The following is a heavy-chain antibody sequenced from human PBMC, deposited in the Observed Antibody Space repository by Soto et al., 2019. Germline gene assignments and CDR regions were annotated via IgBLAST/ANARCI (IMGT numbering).Heavy chain of an antibody. D-gene: IGHD2-15*01. Sequence: PGGPLRLSCAASGVTFTNYAMNWVRQTPGKGLEWVSVLSGSVESTYYADSVQGRFTISRDNSKNTLFLQMNSLRAEDTAVYFCAKDFGDIVVVVVAPYGMDVWGQGTTVAVSS. J-gene: IGHJ6*02. CDR3: AKDFGDIVVVVVAPYGMDV. V-gene: IGHV3-23*01. CDR1: GVTFTNYA. CDR2: LSGSVEST.